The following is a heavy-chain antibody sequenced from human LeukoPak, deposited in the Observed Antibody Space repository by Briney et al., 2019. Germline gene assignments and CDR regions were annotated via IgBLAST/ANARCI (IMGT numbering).Heavy chain of an antibody. CDR1: RGSISSYY. CDR3: AAQYNWNDVGFEY. CDR2: IWDSVRT. J-gene: IGHJ4*02. D-gene: IGHD1-1*01. V-gene: IGHV4-59*01. Sequence: SETLSLTCTLSRGSISSYYWTSMRQPPRNGLEGIGYIWDSVRTNYNTSLASRATISVDKSKSQFSLRLSAVTAADSALYYCAAQYNWNDVGFEYWGRGTLVTVSS.